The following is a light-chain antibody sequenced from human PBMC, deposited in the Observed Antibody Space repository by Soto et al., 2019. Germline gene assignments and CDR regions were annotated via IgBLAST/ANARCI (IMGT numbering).Light chain of an antibody. Sequence: QSVLTQPPSVSGAPGQRVTLSCTGSSSNIGAGYDVHWYQQLPGTAPKLLIYGNSNRPSGVPDRFSGSKSGTSASLAITGLQAEDEADYYCQSYDSSLSCVVFGGGTKLTVL. J-gene: IGLJ2*01. CDR3: QSYDSSLSCVV. CDR1: SSNIGAGYD. V-gene: IGLV1-40*01. CDR2: GNS.